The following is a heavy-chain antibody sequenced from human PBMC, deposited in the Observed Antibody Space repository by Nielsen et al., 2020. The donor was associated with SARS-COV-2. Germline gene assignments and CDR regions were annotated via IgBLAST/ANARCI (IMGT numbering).Heavy chain of an antibody. CDR3: ARHPYCSGGSRYSLYWFDP. CDR1: GGSISSSSYY. Sequence: SETLSLTCTVSGGSISSSSYYWGWIRQPPGKGLEWIGSIYYSGSTYYNPSLKSRVTISVDTSKNQFSLKLSSVTAADTAVYYCARHPYCSGGSRYSLYWFDPWGQGTLVTVSS. D-gene: IGHD2-15*01. J-gene: IGHJ5*02. V-gene: IGHV4-39*01. CDR2: IYYSGST.